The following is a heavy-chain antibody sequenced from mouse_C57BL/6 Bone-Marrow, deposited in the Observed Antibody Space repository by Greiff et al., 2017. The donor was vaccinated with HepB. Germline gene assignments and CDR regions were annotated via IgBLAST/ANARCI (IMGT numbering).Heavy chain of an antibody. J-gene: IGHJ4*01. CDR2: ISSGSSTI. D-gene: IGHD4-1*02. V-gene: IGHV5-17*01. CDR1: GFTFSDYG. Sequence: EVKLVESGGGLVKPGGSLKLSCAASGFTFSDYGMHWVRQAPEKGLEWVAYISSGSSTIYYADTVKGRFTISRDNAKNTLFLQMTSLRSEDTAMYYCARQLGGYAMDYWGQGTSVTVSS. CDR3: ARQLGGYAMDY.